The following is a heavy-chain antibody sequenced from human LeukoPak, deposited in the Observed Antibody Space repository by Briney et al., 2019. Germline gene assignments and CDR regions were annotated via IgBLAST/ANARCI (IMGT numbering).Heavy chain of an antibody. D-gene: IGHD3-22*01. J-gene: IGHJ4*02. V-gene: IGHV3-23*01. CDR3: AKVPTDYENSGPVD. CDR1: GFTFSSYA. CDR2: ISGSGGIT. Sequence: PGGSLRLSCAASGFTFSSYAMSWVRQPPGKGLEWVSGISGSGGITYYAESLRGRSTISGDNSKNTLYLQMNSLRAEDTAMYYCAKVPTDYENSGPVDWGQGTQVTVSS.